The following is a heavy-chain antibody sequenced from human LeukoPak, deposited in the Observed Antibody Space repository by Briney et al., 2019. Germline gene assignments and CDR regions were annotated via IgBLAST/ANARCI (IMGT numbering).Heavy chain of an antibody. J-gene: IGHJ4*02. CDR2: ISGSGGST. Sequence: GGSLKLSCAASGFTFSSYAMSWVRQAPGKGPEWVSAISGSGGSTYYADSVKGRFTISRDNSKNTLYLQMNSLRAEDTAVYYCAKAGIVGATRENYFDYWGQGTLVTVSS. D-gene: IGHD1-26*01. CDR3: AKAGIVGATRENYFDY. CDR1: GFTFSSYA. V-gene: IGHV3-23*01.